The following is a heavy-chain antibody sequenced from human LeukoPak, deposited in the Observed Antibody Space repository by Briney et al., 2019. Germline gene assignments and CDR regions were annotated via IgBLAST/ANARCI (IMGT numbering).Heavy chain of an antibody. J-gene: IGHJ4*02. D-gene: IGHD5-12*01. CDR3: ARAAGYVRLDS. CDR2: TDPQSNCI. Sequence: GASVKVSCKAFGNTFTGHHIHWVRQAPGQGLEWMGLTDPQSNCINSPQSFRGRVSMTRDTSTNTAYLELTSVRSDDTAMYFCARAAGYVRLDSWGQGTLVTVSS. V-gene: IGHV1-2*02. CDR1: GNTFTGHH.